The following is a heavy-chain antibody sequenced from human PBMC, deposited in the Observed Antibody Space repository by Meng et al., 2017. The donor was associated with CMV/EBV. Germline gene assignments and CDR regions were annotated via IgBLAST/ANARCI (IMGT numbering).Heavy chain of an antibody. CDR2: IYSGGSST. J-gene: IGHJ3*02. CDR1: GFTFSSYA. V-gene: IGHV3-23*03. CDR3: AKELQLRPDAFDI. D-gene: IGHD1-1*01. Sequence: GGSLRLSCAASGFTFSSYAMSWVRQAPGKGLEWVSVIYSGGSSTYYADSVKGRFTISRDNSKNTLYLQMNSLRAEDTAVYYCAKELQLRPDAFDIWGQGTMVTVSS.